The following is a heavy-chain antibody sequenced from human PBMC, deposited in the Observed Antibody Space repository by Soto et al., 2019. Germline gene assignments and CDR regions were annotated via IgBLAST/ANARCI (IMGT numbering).Heavy chain of an antibody. CDR3: VRGSNDWDGSDY. Sequence: EVQLLESGGGLVQPGGSLRLSCAASGFTFSRYWMHWVRQAPGKGLVWVAKINSNGSPTIYADSVRGRFTISRDNAKNTLSLQLNSLRVEDTALYFCVRGSNDWDGSDYWGQGALVTVSS. J-gene: IGHJ4*02. V-gene: IGHV3-74*01. CDR1: GFTFSRYW. D-gene: IGHD3-9*01. CDR2: INSNGSPT.